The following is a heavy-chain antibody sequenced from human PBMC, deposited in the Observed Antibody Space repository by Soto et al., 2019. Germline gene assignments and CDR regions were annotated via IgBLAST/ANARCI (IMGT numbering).Heavy chain of an antibody. CDR3: VRGAVAGPDY. CDR1: RFTFSNYA. J-gene: IGHJ4*02. V-gene: IGHV3-64*01. Sequence: PGGSLRLSCAASRFTFSNYAVHWVRQAPGKGLEYVSVISSNGGSTYYGNSVKGRFTISRDNSKNTLYLQMDSLRVEDMAVYYYVRGAVAGPDYWGQGTLVTVSS. CDR2: ISSNGGST. D-gene: IGHD6-19*01.